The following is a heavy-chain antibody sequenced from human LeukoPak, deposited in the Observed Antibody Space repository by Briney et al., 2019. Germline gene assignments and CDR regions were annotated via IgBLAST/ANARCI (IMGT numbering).Heavy chain of an antibody. CDR1: GGSISSSSYY. V-gene: IGHV4-39*01. CDR2: MYYSGGT. D-gene: IGHD3-22*01. J-gene: IGHJ4*02. Sequence: PSETLSLTCTVSGGSISSSSYYWGWIRQPPGKGLEWIGAMYYSGGTYYNPSLKSRVTIYVDTSKNQFSLKLNSATAADTAVYYCARLAYDNSGYYYFDYWGQGTLVTVSS. CDR3: ARLAYDNSGYYYFDY.